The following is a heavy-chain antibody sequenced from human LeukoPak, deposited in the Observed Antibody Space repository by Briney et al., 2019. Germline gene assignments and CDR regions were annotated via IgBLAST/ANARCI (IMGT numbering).Heavy chain of an antibody. Sequence: PGGSLRLSCAASGFTFSSYWMSWVRQAPGKGLEWVANIKQDGSEKYYVDSVKGRFTISRDNAKNSLYLQMNSLRAEDTAVYYCARESLDYGDYGYSPDFDYWGQGTLVTVSS. J-gene: IGHJ4*02. CDR2: IKQDGSEK. CDR1: GFTFSSYW. CDR3: ARESLDYGDYGYSPDFDY. V-gene: IGHV3-7*01. D-gene: IGHD4-17*01.